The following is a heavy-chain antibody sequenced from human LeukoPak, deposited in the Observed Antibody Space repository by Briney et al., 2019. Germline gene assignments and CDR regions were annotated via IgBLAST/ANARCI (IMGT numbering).Heavy chain of an antibody. Sequence: PSETLSLTCTVSGGSIRSSYYYWGWIRQPPGKGLEWIGSIYDSGSTYYNPSLKSRVTISVDTSKNQFSLKLNSVTAADTAVYYCARVPFEYSSSWYFDYWGQGTLVTVSS. CDR3: ARVPFEYSSSWYFDY. V-gene: IGHV4-39*01. CDR1: GGSIRSSYYY. CDR2: IYDSGST. J-gene: IGHJ4*02. D-gene: IGHD6-6*01.